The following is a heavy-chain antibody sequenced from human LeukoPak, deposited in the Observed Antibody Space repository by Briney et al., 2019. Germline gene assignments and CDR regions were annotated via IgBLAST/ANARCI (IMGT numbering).Heavy chain of an antibody. V-gene: IGHV3-21*01. Sequence: GGSLRLSCAASGFTFSSYSMNWVRQAPGKGLEWASSISSSSSYIYYADSVKGRFTISRDNAKNSLYLQMNSLRAEDTAVYYCARDRAGGYDWLADYWGQGTLVTVSS. D-gene: IGHD5-12*01. J-gene: IGHJ4*02. CDR1: GFTFSSYS. CDR3: ARDRAGGYDWLADY. CDR2: ISSSSSYI.